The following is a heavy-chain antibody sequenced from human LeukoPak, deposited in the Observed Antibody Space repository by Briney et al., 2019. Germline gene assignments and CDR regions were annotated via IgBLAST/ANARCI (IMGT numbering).Heavy chain of an antibody. J-gene: IGHJ5*02. CDR1: GGSISSSSYY. D-gene: IGHD6-19*01. Sequence: SETLSLTCTVSGGSISSSSYYWGWIRQPPGKGLEWIGSIYYSGSTYYNPSLRSRVTISVDTSKNQFSLKLSSVTAADTAVYYCARPVAGTLFDPWGQGTLVTVSS. V-gene: IGHV4-39*01. CDR2: IYYSGST. CDR3: ARPVAGTLFDP.